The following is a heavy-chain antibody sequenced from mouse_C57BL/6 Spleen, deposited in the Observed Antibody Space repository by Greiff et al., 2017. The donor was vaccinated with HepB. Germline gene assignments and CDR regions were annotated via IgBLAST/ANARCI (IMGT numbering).Heavy chain of an antibody. J-gene: IGHJ4*01. Sequence: VQLQQPGAELVRPGASVTLSCKASGYTFTDYEMHWVKQTPVHGLEWIGAIDPETGGTAYNQKFKGKAILTADKSSSTAYMELRSLTSEDSAVYYCTRKPYYAMDYWGQGTSVTVSS. CDR3: TRKPYYAMDY. V-gene: IGHV1-15*01. CDR2: IDPETGGT. CDR1: GYTFTDYE.